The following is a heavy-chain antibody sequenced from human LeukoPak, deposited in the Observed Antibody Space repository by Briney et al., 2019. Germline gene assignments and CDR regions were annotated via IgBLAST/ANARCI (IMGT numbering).Heavy chain of an antibody. Sequence: SETLSLTCSVSGASISSTSYYWGWIRRPPGKGLEWIGSSGTTFYSPSLESRVTISADTSKNQFSLKLSSVTATDTAVYYCARIGVRSVIIFGVFDYWGQGIRVTVSS. CDR1: GASISSTSYY. J-gene: IGHJ4*02. V-gene: IGHV4-39*07. D-gene: IGHD3-10*01. CDR3: ARIGVRSVIIFGVFDY. CDR2: SGTT.